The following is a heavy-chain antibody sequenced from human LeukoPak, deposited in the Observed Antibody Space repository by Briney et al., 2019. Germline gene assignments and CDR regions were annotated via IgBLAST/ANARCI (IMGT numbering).Heavy chain of an antibody. V-gene: IGHV3-21*01. Sequence: GGSLRLSCAVSGFTFSSYTMIWVRQAPGKGLEWVSSISSSSISIYYADSVKGRFTTSRDNAKNSLHLQMTSLRAEDTAVYYCAKTIDYGGDSDYWGQGTLVTVSS. D-gene: IGHD4-23*01. CDR3: AKTIDYGGDSDY. CDR2: ISSSSISI. CDR1: GFTFSSYT. J-gene: IGHJ4*02.